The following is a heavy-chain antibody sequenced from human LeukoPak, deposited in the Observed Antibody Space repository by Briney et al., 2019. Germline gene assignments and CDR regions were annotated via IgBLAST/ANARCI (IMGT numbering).Heavy chain of an antibody. V-gene: IGHV5-51*01. J-gene: IGHJ4*02. CDR3: ARPLEGNWNYDGPNFDY. Sequence: PGESLKISCKGSGYSFTSYWIGWVRQMLGKGLEWMGIIYPGDSNTRYSPSFQGQVTISADKSISTAYLQWSSLKASDTAMYYCARPLEGNWNYDGPNFDYWGQGTLVTVSS. CDR2: IYPGDSNT. CDR1: GYSFTSYW. D-gene: IGHD1-7*01.